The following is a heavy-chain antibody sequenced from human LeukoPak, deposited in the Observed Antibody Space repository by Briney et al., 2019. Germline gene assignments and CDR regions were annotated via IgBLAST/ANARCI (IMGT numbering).Heavy chain of an antibody. CDR2: IKHSGST. Sequence: SETLSLTCAVYGGSFSGYYWSWIRHSPGKGLEWIGEIKHSGSTNYNPCLKSRVSISVDTSKNQFSLKLSSVTAADTAVYYCARASFTGDYKYYYYYGMDVWGQGTTVTVSS. J-gene: IGHJ6*02. CDR1: GGSFSGYY. V-gene: IGHV4-34*01. CDR3: ARASFTGDYKYYYYYGMDV. D-gene: IGHD3-9*01.